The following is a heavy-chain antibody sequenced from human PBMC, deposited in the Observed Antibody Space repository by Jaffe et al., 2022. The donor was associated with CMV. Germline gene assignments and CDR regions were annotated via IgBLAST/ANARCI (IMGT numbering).Heavy chain of an antibody. J-gene: IGHJ4*02. Sequence: QVQLVESGGGVVQPGRSLRLSCAASGFTFSSYGMHWVRQAPGKGLEWVAVISYDGSNKYYADSVKGRFTISRDNSKNTLYLQMNSLRAEDTAVYYCAKDPLWELLDPLHIYYFDYWGQGTLVTVSS. CDR3: AKDPLWELLDPLHIYYFDY. V-gene: IGHV3-30*18. CDR1: GFTFSSYG. CDR2: ISYDGSNK. D-gene: IGHD1-26*01.